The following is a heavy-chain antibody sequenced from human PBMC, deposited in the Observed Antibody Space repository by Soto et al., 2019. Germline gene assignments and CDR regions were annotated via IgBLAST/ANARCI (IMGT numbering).Heavy chain of an antibody. CDR3: VRDNGGY. D-gene: IGHD2-8*01. Sequence: VQVVESGGGLVQPGGSLRRSCAASGFTFNKYPLYWVRQAAGKGLVWVSRINSDGSTFYADSVKGRFTISRDNAKDTLYLQMNSLRVEDTAVYFCVRDNGGYWGQGTLVTVSS. J-gene: IGHJ4*02. V-gene: IGHV3-74*01. CDR1: GFTFNKYP. CDR2: INSDGST.